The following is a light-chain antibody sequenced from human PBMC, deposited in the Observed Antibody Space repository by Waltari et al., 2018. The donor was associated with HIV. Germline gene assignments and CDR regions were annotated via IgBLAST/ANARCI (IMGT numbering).Light chain of an antibody. CDR3: QQFDNLPLT. J-gene: IGKJ4*01. CDR1: PDISNY. V-gene: IGKV1-33*01. Sequence: DIPMTQSPSSLSASVGDRVTITCQASPDISNYLNWYQQKPGKAPKLLIHDASTLEIGVPLRFRVSGSGTDFTFTITSLQPEDVATYYCQQFDNLPLTFGGGTRVEI. CDR2: DAS.